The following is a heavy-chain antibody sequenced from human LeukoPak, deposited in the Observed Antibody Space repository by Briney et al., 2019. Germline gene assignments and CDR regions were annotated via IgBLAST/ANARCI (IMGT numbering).Heavy chain of an antibody. CDR3: ARNLTPLRFFDWLLPWDY. CDR2: INAGNGNT. J-gene: IGHJ4*02. V-gene: IGHV1-3*01. Sequence: GASVKVSCKASGYTFTSYAMHWVRQAPGQRLEWMGWINAGNGNTKYSQEFQGRVTITRDTSASTAYMELSRLRSDDTAVYYCARNLTPLRFFDWLLPWDYWGQGSLVTVSS. D-gene: IGHD3-9*01. CDR1: GYTFTSYA.